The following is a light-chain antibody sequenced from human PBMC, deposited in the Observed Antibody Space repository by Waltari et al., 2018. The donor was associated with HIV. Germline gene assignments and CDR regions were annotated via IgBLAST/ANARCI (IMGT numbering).Light chain of an antibody. CDR1: QSVVYSSNNKNY. CDR2: WAS. J-gene: IGKJ2*01. V-gene: IGKV4-1*01. CDR3: QQYYSTPYT. Sequence: DIVMTQSPDSLTVFLGERATINCKSSQSVVYSSNNKNYLAWYQQKAGQPPKLLIYWASSREYGVPDRFSASGSGTDFRLRLSSLQAEDVAVYSCQQYYSTPYTFGQGTKLESK.